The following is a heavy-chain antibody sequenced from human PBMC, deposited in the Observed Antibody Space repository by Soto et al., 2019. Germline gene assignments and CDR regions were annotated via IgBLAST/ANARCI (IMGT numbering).Heavy chain of an antibody. Sequence: SETLSLTCGVYGGSFSSYSWTWLRQSPGKGLEWIGEITHGGSTDYNPALKSRLVMSVDTSKNQFSLRVTSVTAADAAVYFCARARFDSWSHIYYGLDVWGQGTTVTVSS. CDR2: ITHGGST. V-gene: IGHV4-34*01. J-gene: IGHJ6*02. CDR3: ARARFDSWSHIYYGLDV. CDR1: GGSFSSYS. D-gene: IGHD3-3*01.